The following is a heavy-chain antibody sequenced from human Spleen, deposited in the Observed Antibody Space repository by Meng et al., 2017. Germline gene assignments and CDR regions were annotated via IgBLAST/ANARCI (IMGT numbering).Heavy chain of an antibody. D-gene: IGHD3-16*02. CDR1: GYSITGSYN. J-gene: IGHJ3*02. CDR3: ARDLGYYDYVWGSYRPAVVWAFDI. CDR2: IYYSGST. V-gene: IGHV4-59*01. Sequence: SQTLSLTCAVSGYSITGSYNWGWIRQPPGKGLEWIGYIYYSGSTNYTPSLKSRVTISVDTSKNQFSLKLSSVTAADTAVYYCARDLGYYDYVWGSYRPAVVWAFDIWGQGTMVTVSS.